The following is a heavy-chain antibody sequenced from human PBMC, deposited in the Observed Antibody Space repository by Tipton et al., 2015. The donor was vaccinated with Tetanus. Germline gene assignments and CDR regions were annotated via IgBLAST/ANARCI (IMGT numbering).Heavy chain of an antibody. V-gene: IGHV3-30*18. CDR3: AKVGAPEYYDSSGYEIGDAFDI. D-gene: IGHD3-22*01. Sequence: SLRLSCAASGFTFSSYGMHWVRQAPGKGLEWVAVISYDGSNKYYADSVKGRFTISRDNSKNTLYLQMNSLRAEDTAVYYCAKVGAPEYYDSSGYEIGDAFDIWGQGTMVTVSS. CDR2: ISYDGSNK. J-gene: IGHJ3*02. CDR1: GFTFSSYG.